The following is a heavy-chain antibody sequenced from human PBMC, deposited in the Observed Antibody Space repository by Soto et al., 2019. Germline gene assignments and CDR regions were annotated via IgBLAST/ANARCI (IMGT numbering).Heavy chain of an antibody. J-gene: IGHJ6*02. CDR2: IYYSGST. CDR1: GGSISSSSYY. CDR3: ARRRKGSGWIGAYYYYGMDV. D-gene: IGHD6-19*01. Sequence: SSETLSLTCTVSGGSISSSSYYWGWIRQPPGKGLEWIGSIYYSGSTYYNPSLKSRVTISVDTSKNQFSLKLSSVTAADTAVYYCARRRKGSGWIGAYYYYGMDVWGQGTTVTVSS. V-gene: IGHV4-39*01.